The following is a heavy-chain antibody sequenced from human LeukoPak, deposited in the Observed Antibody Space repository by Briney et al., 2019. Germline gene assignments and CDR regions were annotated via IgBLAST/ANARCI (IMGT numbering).Heavy chain of an antibody. CDR1: GFSFSTSGVG. V-gene: IGHV2-5*02. Sequence: SGPTLVNPTQTFTLTCTFSGFSFSTSGVGVGWIRQPPGKALEWLAVIYWDEDKRYRPSLKSRLTINKDTSKNQVVLTMTNMDPVDTATYYCARSPYYDILTGSRGTFDYWGRGILVTVSS. CDR2: IYWDEDK. D-gene: IGHD3-9*01. CDR3: ARSPYYDILTGSRGTFDY. J-gene: IGHJ4*02.